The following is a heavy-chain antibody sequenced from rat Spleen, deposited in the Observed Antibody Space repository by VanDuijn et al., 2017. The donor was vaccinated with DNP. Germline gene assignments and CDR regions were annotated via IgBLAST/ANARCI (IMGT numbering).Heavy chain of an antibody. D-gene: IGHD1-3*01. Sequence: EVQVVESGGGLVQPGRSMKLSCAASGFTFSNSDMAWVRQAPTKGLEWVASISTSGGSTYYRDSVKGRFTISRDNAKSTLYLKMDSLRSEDTATYYCARDYGSYGYAMDAWGQGTSVTVSS. J-gene: IGHJ4*01. CDR2: ISTSGGST. CDR3: ARDYGSYGYAMDA. V-gene: IGHV5-25*01. CDR1: GFTFSNSD.